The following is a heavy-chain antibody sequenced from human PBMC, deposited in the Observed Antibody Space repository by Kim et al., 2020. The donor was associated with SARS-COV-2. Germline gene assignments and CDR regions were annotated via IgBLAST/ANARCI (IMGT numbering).Heavy chain of an antibody. J-gene: IGHJ4*02. Sequence: TDYTPALTSRVTISVDTSKNQFSLKLSSVTAADTAVYYCASIALVVDYWGQGTLVTVSS. CDR3: ASIALVVDY. D-gene: IGHD6-6*01. CDR2: T. V-gene: IGHV4-39*01.